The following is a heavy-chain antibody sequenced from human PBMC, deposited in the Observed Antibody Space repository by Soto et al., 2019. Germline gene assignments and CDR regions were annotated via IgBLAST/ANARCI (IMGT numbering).Heavy chain of an antibody. CDR1: VGSISSYY. V-gene: IGHV4-59*01. CDR2: IYYSGST. J-gene: IGHJ4*02. D-gene: IGHD5-18*01. CDR3: ARGKRGYSYGCFDY. Sequence: SETLSLTCTVSVGSISSYYWSWIRQPPGKGLEWIGYIYYSGSTNYNPSLKSRVTISVDTSKNQFSLKLSSVTAADTAVYYCARGKRGYSYGCFDYWGQGTLGTVSS.